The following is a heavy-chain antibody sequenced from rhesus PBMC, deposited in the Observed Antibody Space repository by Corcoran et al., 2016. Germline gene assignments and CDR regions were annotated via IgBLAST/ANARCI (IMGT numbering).Heavy chain of an antibody. Sequence: QLQLQESGPGLVKPSETLSLTCAVSGGSISSNYWSWIRQPPGKGLEWTGRISGSGGSTDYNPSLKSRVTISTDTSKNQVSLKLSSVTAADTAVYYCATLVVVAMGGFDYWGQGVLVTVSS. CDR3: ATLVVVAMGGFDY. CDR2: ISGSGGST. CDR1: GGSISSNY. J-gene: IGHJ4*01. V-gene: IGHV4-173*01. D-gene: IGHD2-21*01.